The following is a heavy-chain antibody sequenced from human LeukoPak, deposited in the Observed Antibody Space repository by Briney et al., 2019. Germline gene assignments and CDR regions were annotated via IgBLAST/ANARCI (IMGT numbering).Heavy chain of an antibody. D-gene: IGHD3-3*01. Sequence: GGSPRLSCAASGFTFSSYAMSWVRQAPGKGLEWVSAISGSGGSTYYADPVKGRFTISRDNSKNTLYLQMNSLRAEDTAVYYCAKHVKPTVLRFLERVPGWFDPWGQGTLVTVSS. J-gene: IGHJ5*02. V-gene: IGHV3-23*01. CDR1: GFTFSSYA. CDR3: AKHVKPTVLRFLERVPGWFDP. CDR2: ISGSGGST.